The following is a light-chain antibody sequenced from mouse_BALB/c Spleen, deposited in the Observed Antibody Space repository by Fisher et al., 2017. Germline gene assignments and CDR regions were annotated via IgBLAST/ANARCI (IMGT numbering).Light chain of an antibody. V-gene: IGKV4-55*01. Sequence: IVMTQSTAIMSASPGEKVTMTCSASSSVSYMYWYQQKPGSSPRLLIYDTSNLASGVPVRFSGSGSGTSYSLTISRMEAEDAADYYCHQWSSYPWTFGGGTKLEIK. CDR1: SSVSY. CDR2: DTS. CDR3: HQWSSYPWT. J-gene: IGKJ1*01.